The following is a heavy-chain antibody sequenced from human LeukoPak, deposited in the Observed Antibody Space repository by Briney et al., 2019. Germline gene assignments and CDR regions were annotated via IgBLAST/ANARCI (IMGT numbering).Heavy chain of an antibody. CDR1: GYRFSDYW. Sequence: GESLKICCVGSGYRFSDYWIGCVRQMPDKGLEWMGIIYIGDSDTRYSPSFQGQVTISADKSISTAYLQWSSLRASDTAMYYCARLVPSYDSNGYFDYWGQGTLVTVSS. V-gene: IGHV5-51*01. D-gene: IGHD3-22*01. CDR2: IYIGDSDT. J-gene: IGHJ4*02. CDR3: ARLVPSYDSNGYFDY.